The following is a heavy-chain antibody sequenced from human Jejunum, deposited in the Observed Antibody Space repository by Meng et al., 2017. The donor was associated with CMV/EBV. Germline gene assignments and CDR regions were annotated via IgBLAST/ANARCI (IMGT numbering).Heavy chain of an antibody. CDR2: MHHNGHT. CDR1: GGSINSDYYY. CDR3: AGDNTGYAYVDS. Sequence: QVQRLESGPGRVVPSQAPSLTSTVSGGSINSDYYYWCWIRQSPGKGLEWIAYMHHNGHTYYNPSLRSRIAISIDTSKNHFSLILASVTAADTAVYYCAGDNTGYAYVDSWGQGTLVTVSS. J-gene: IGHJ4*02. V-gene: IGHV4-30-4*01. D-gene: IGHD5-12*01.